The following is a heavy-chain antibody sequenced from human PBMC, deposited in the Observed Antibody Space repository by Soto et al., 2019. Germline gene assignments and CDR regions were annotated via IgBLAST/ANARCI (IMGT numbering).Heavy chain of an antibody. V-gene: IGHV4-34*01. Sequence: SETLSLTCAVYGGSFSGYYWSWIRQPPGKGLEWIGEINHSGSTNYNPSLKSRVTISVDTSKNQFSLKLSSVTAADTAVYYCARDSVEESSSWYWYFDLWGRGTLVTVSS. CDR1: GGSFSGYY. CDR2: INHSGST. J-gene: IGHJ2*01. CDR3: ARDSVEESSSWYWYFDL. D-gene: IGHD6-13*01.